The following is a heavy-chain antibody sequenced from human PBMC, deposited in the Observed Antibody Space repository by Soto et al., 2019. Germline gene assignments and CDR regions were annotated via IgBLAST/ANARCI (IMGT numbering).Heavy chain of an antibody. V-gene: IGHV1-69*02. D-gene: IGHD6-13*01. CDR3: AKGAQQLVNWFDP. J-gene: IGHJ5*02. CDR2: IIPILGIA. CDR1: GGTFSSYT. Sequence: QVQLVQSGAEVKKPGSSVKVSCKASGGTFSSYTISWVRQAPGQGLEWMGRIIPILGIANYAQKFQGRVPMTADKSTSTAYMELSSLRSEDTAVYYCAKGAQQLVNWFDPWGQGTLVTVSS.